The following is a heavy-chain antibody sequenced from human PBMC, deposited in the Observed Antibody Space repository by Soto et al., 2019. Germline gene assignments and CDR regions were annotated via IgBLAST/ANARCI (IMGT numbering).Heavy chain of an antibody. CDR1: GFTFSSYA. J-gene: IGHJ4*02. V-gene: IGHV3-30-3*01. CDR2: ISYDGSNK. D-gene: IGHD6-19*01. Sequence: QVQLVESGGGVVQPGRSLRLSCAASGFTFSSYAMHWVRQAPGKGLEWVAVISYDGSNKYYADSVKGRFTISRDNSKTLYLQMNSLRAEDRAVYYCVRDKSPYSSGWHNRHFDYWGQGTLVTVSS. CDR3: VRDKSPYSSGWHNRHFDY.